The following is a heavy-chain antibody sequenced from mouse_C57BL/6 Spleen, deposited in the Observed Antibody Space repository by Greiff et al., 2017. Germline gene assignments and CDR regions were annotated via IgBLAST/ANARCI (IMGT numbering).Heavy chain of an antibody. V-gene: IGHV1-52*01. J-gene: IGHJ4*01. CDR1: GYTFTSYW. D-gene: IGHD1-1*01. CDR2: IDPSDSET. Sequence: VQLQQPGAELVRPGSSVKLSCKASGYTFTSYWMHWVKQRPIQGLEWIGNIDPSDSETHYNQKFKDKATLTVDKSSSTAYMQLSSLTSEDSAVYYCARRGHYYGSSYRAMDYWGQGTSVTVSS. CDR3: ARRGHYYGSSYRAMDY.